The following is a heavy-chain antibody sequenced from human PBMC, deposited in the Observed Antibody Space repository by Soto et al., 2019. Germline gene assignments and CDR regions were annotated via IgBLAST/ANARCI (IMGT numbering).Heavy chain of an antibody. CDR1: GYSFTSYW. CDR3: AAFLGRTIFGVVSPRNWFDP. D-gene: IGHD3-3*01. J-gene: IGHJ5*02. V-gene: IGHV5-51*01. Sequence: GESLKISCKGSGYSFTSYWIGWVRQMPGKGLEWMGIIYPGDSDTRYSPSFQGQVTISADKSISTAYLQWSSLKASDTAMYYCAAFLGRTIFGVVSPRNWFDPWGQGTLVTVSS. CDR2: IYPGDSDT.